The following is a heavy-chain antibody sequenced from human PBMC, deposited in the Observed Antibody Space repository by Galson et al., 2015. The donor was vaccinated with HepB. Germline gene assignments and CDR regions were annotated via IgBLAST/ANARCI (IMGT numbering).Heavy chain of an antibody. CDR3: ARDRYYDFWSGPYYYYGMDV. V-gene: IGHV1-18*04. D-gene: IGHD3-3*01. J-gene: IGHJ6*02. Sequence: SVKVSCKASGYTFTSYGISWVRQAPGQGLEWMGWISAYNGNTNYAQKLQGRVTMTTDTSTSTAYMELRSLRSDDTAVYYCARDRYYDFWSGPYYYYGMDVWGQGTTVTVSS. CDR1: GYTFTSYG. CDR2: ISAYNGNT.